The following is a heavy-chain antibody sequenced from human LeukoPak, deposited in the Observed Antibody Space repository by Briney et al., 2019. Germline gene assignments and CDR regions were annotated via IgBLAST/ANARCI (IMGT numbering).Heavy chain of an antibody. Sequence: PSETLSLPCTVSGASINNYYWSWIRQPPGRGLEWIGYIYYSGDTHYNPCLKSRFTISVDTSKSQFSLKLSSAAAADTAVYYCAGGTYYYFDFWGQGALVTVSS. CDR2: IYYSGDT. V-gene: IGHV4-59*01. D-gene: IGHD2-15*01. CDR1: GASINNYY. J-gene: IGHJ4*02. CDR3: AGGTYYYFDF.